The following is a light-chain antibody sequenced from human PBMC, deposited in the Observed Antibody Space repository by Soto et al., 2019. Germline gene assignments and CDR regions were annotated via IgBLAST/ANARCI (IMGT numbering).Light chain of an antibody. Sequence: DIQMTQSPSSLSASVGDRITITCRASQSISNYLNWYQQKPGKAPKLLIYAASSLQSGVPSRFSGSGSGTDFTLTISSLQPEDFATYYCQQSDRTSFTFGPGTKVEVK. J-gene: IGKJ3*01. CDR3: QQSDRTSFT. V-gene: IGKV1-39*01. CDR1: QSISNY. CDR2: AAS.